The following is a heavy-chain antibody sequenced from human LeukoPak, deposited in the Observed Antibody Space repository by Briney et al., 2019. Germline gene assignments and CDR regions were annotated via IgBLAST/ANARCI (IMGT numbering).Heavy chain of an antibody. D-gene: IGHD3-3*01. CDR1: GFTFSSYA. J-gene: IGHJ4*02. V-gene: IGHV3-23*01. CDR3: AKGGKFDFWSTAGFDY. Sequence: GGSLRLSCEASGFTFSSYAMSWVRQAPGKGLEWVSAISGSGGSTYYADSVKGRFTISRDNSKNTLYLQMNSLRAEDTAVYYCAKGGKFDFWSTAGFDYWGQGTLVTVSS. CDR2: ISGSGGST.